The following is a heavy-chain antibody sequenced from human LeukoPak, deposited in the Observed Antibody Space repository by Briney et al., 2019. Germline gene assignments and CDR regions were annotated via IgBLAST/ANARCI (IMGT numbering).Heavy chain of an antibody. CDR2: ISTSGGLSSV. CDR3: VREDTPATANY. D-gene: IGHD2-21*02. Sequence: GGSLRLSCAASGFIFSSFSVNWVRQAPGKGLEWVSSISTSGGLSSVYYADSVKGRFTISRDNAKNSLFLQMNSLGAEDTAVYYCVREDTPATANYWGQGTLVTISS. V-gene: IGHV3-21*01. CDR1: GFIFSSFS. J-gene: IGHJ4*02.